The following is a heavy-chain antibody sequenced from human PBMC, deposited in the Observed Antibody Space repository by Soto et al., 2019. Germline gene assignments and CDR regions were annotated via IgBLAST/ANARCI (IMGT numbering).Heavy chain of an antibody. V-gene: IGHV6-1*01. Sequence: SQTLSLTCAISGDSVSSNSAAWNWIRQSPSRGLEWLGRTYYRSKWYNDYAVSVKSRITINPDTSKNQFSLQLNSVTPEDTAVYYCASTSGSPLYYYYYGMDVWGQGTTVTVSS. CDR2: TYYRSKWYN. CDR3: ASTSGSPLYYYYYGMDV. CDR1: GDSVSSNSAA. J-gene: IGHJ6*02. D-gene: IGHD1-26*01.